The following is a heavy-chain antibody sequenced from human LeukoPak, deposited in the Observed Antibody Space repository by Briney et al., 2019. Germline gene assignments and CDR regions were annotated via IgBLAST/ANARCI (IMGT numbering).Heavy chain of an antibody. J-gene: IGHJ4*02. Sequence: GGSLRLSCAASGFTFSSYSMNWVRQAPGKGLEWVSSISSSSSYIYYADSVKGLFTISRDNAKNSLYLQMNSLRAEDTAVYYCARDILGSSGSFDYWGQGTLVTVSS. CDR2: ISSSSSYI. D-gene: IGHD6-19*01. CDR1: GFTFSSYS. CDR3: ARDILGSSGSFDY. V-gene: IGHV3-21*01.